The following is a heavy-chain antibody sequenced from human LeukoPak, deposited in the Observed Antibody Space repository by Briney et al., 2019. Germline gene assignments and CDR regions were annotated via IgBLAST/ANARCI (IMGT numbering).Heavy chain of an antibody. CDR3: ARGLIKRSWFGELVILYNWFDP. CDR2: MNPNSGNT. CDR1: GYTFTSYD. D-gene: IGHD3-10*01. Sequence: ASVKVPCKASGYTFTSYDINWVRQATGQGLEWMGWMNPNSGNTGYAQKFQGRVTMTRNTSISTAYMELSSLRSEDTAVYYCARGLIKRSWFGELVILYNWFDPWGQGTLVTVSS. V-gene: IGHV1-8*01. J-gene: IGHJ5*02.